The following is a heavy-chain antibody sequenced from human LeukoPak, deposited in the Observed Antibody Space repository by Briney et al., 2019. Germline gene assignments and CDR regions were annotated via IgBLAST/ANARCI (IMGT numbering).Heavy chain of an antibody. CDR2: VYSGGDT. Sequence: GGSLRLSCAASGFTVSSNYMSWVRQAPGKGLERVSVVYSGGDTYYADSVKGRFTISRDNSRNTLFLEMNSLRPDDTAVYYCARDQPGTYTMSSTWGQGTLVTVSS. CDR3: ARDQPGTYTMSST. V-gene: IGHV3-53*05. CDR1: GFTVSSNY. J-gene: IGHJ5*02. D-gene: IGHD7-27*01.